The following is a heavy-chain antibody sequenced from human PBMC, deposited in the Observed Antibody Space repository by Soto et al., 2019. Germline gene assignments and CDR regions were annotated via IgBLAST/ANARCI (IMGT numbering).Heavy chain of an antibody. CDR1: GYKFTSYW. D-gene: IGHD1-26*01. Sequence: GESLKISCKGSGYKFTSYWITWVRQMPGKGLEWMGRIDPSDSYTNYSPSFQGHVTISADKSISTAYLQWCSLKASDTAMYYCARHLRIVDPADYWSQGTLVTVSS. CDR2: IDPSDSYT. CDR3: ARHLRIVDPADY. V-gene: IGHV5-10-1*01. J-gene: IGHJ4*02.